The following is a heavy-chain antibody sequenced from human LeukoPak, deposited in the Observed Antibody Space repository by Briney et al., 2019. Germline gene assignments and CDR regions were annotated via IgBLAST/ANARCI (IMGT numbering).Heavy chain of an antibody. CDR3: VRTHDDYGGNLDAFDI. J-gene: IGHJ3*02. CDR2: IIPIFGTA. CDR1: GGTFSSYA. D-gene: IGHD4-23*01. V-gene: IGHV1-69*05. Sequence: GASVKVSCKASGGTFSSYAISWVRQAPGQGLEWMGRIIPIFGTANYAQKFQGRVTITTDESTSTAYMELSSLRSEDTAVYYCVRTHDDYGGNLDAFDIWGQGTMVTVSS.